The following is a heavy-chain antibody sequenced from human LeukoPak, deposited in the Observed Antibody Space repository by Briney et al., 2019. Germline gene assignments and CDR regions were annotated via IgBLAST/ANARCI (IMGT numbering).Heavy chain of an antibody. D-gene: IGHD1-14*01. CDR3: ARDPLTQNDY. CDR2: IKQDGNEK. Sequence: HPGGSLRLSCAASGFTFDSYWMSWVRQAPGKGLEWVANIKQDGNEKCYVDSVKDRFTISRDNAKNSLYLQMNSLRAEDTAVYYCARDPLTQNDYWGQGTLVAVSS. V-gene: IGHV3-7*01. CDR1: GFTFDSYW. J-gene: IGHJ4*02.